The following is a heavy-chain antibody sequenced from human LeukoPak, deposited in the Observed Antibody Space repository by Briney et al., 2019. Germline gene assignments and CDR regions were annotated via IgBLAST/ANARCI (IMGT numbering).Heavy chain of an antibody. CDR3: ARDGQWERLRWYCQH. V-gene: IGHV3-30*04. J-gene: IGHJ1*01. Sequence: PGGSLRLSCAASGFTFSSYAMHWVRQAPGKGLEWMAVISYDGSNKHYADSVKGRFTISRDNSKNTLYLQMNSLRPEDTAVYYCARDGQWERLRWYCQHWGQGTLVTVSS. CDR2: ISYDGSNK. D-gene: IGHD1-26*01. CDR1: GFTFSSYA.